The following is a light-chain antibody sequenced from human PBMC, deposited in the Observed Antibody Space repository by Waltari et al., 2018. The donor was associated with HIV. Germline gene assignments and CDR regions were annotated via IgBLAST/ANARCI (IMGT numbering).Light chain of an antibody. CDR1: SREVDAYDD. CDR2: EVS. J-gene: IGLJ2*01. Sequence: QSDLTQAAAVSASPGQPNTTSRTGTSREVDAYDDVSWYQYHPGKTPKLMISEVSSRPSWVSHRFSGSKSGNTASLTISGLPAEDAAYYYCSSYTSSGPLVFGGGTKLTVL. V-gene: IGLV2-14*01. CDR3: SSYTSSGPLV.